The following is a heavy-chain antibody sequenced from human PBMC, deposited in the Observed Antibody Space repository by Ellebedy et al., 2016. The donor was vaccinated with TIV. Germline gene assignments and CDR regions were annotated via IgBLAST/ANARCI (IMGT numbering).Heavy chain of an antibody. D-gene: IGHD6-19*01. CDR3: ARDLTVAGTSSGYYYYGMDV. V-gene: IGHV4-59*01. J-gene: IGHJ6*02. Sequence: MPSETLSLTCTVSGGSISSYYWSWIRQPPGKGLEWIGYIYYSGSTNYNPSLKSRVTISVDTSKNQFSLKLSSVTAADTAVYYCARDLTVAGTSSGYYYYGMDVWGQGTTVTVSS. CDR1: GGSISSYY. CDR2: IYYSGST.